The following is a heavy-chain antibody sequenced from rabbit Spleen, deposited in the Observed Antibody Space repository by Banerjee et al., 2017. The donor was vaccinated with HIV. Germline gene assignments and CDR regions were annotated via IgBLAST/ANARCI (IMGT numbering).Heavy chain of an antibody. V-gene: IGHV1S45*01. CDR3: ARGATDAGDAFNL. Sequence: QEQLEESGGGLVKPVGTLTLTCKASGFSFSSYYYMCWVRQAPGRGLEWIACIYTGSGSTYYASWAKGRFTISKTSSTTVTLQMTSLTAADTATYFCARGATDAGDAFNLWGPGTLVTVS. D-gene: IGHD4-2*01. J-gene: IGHJ4*01. CDR2: IYTGSGST. CDR1: GFSFSSYYY.